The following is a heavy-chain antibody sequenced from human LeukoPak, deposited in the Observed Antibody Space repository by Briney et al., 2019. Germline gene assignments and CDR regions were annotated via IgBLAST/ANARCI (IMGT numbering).Heavy chain of an antibody. CDR1: GYTFTSYY. CDR2: INPSGGST. CDR3: ARENNYYDSRYYFDY. J-gene: IGHJ4*02. V-gene: IGHV1-46*01. Sequence: GASVKVSCTASGYTFTSYYMHWVRQAPGQGLEWMGIINPSGGSTSYAQKFQGRVTMTRDTSTSTVYMELSSLRSEDTAVYYCARENNYYDSRYYFDYWGQGTLVTVSS. D-gene: IGHD3-22*01.